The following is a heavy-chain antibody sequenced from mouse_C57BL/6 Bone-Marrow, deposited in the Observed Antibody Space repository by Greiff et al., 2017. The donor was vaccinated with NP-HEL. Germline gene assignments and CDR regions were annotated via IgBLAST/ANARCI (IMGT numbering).Heavy chain of an antibody. V-gene: IGHV1-7*01. CDR1: GYTFTSYW. CDR3: ARREGSTMVTTRSWFAY. D-gene: IGHD2-2*01. CDR2: INPSSGYT. J-gene: IGHJ3*01. Sequence: QVQLQQSGAELAKPGASVKLSCKASGYTFTSYWMHWVKQRPGQGLEWIGYINPSSGYTKYNQKFKDKATLTADKSSSTAYMQLSSLTYEDSAVYYCARREGSTMVTTRSWFAYWGQGTLVTVSA.